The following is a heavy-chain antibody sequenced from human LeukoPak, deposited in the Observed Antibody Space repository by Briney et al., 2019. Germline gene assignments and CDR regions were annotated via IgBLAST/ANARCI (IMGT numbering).Heavy chain of an antibody. J-gene: IGHJ3*02. CDR2: INSDGTR. D-gene: IGHD3-22*01. Sequence: GGSLRLSCAGSGFTFNNSWMHWVRQAPGKGLVWVSRINSDGTRSYADSVRGRFTISRDNAKNTLFLQMNSLRVEDTAVYFCASPRSGDRGGYHDPCDIWGQGTMVTVSS. V-gene: IGHV3-74*01. CDR3: ASPRSGDRGGYHDPCDI. CDR1: GFTFNNSW.